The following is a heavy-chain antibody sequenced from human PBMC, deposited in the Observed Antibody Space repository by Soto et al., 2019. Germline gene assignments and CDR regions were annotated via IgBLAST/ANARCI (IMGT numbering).Heavy chain of an antibody. CDR1: GYTFTSYG. V-gene: IGHV1-18*01. D-gene: IGHD3-3*01. CDR3: ARGPYYDFWSGYNWFDP. Sequence: VKVSCKASGYTFTSYGISWVRQAPGQGLEWMGWISAYNGNTNYAQKLQGRVTMTTDTSTSTAYMELRSLRSDDTAVYYCARGPYYDFWSGYNWFDPWGQGTLVTVSS. CDR2: ISAYNGNT. J-gene: IGHJ5*02.